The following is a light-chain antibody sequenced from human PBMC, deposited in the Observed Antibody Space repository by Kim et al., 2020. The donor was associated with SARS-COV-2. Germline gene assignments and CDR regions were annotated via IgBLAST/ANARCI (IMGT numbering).Light chain of an antibody. Sequence: VSPGQTASITCAGDRMGAKRAHWYQQKPGQAPVLVIYRDSNRPSGIPERFSGSNSGNTATLTISGTQAVDEGDYYCQAWDSKTWVFGGGTRLSVL. CDR1: RMGAKR. J-gene: IGLJ3*02. CDR2: RDS. V-gene: IGLV3-1*01. CDR3: QAWDSKTWV.